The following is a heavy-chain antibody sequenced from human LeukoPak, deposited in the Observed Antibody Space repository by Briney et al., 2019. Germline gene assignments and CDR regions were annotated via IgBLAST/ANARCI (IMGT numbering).Heavy chain of an antibody. CDR3: ARGRYSSGWYY. V-gene: IGHV4-34*01. CDR2: INHSGST. Sequence: SETLSLTCAVYGGSFSGYYWSWIRQPPGKRLEWIGEINHSGSTNYNPSLKSRVTISVDTSKNQFSLKLSSVTAADTAVYYCARGRYSSGWYYWGQGTLVTVSS. J-gene: IGHJ4*02. D-gene: IGHD6-19*01. CDR1: GGSFSGYY.